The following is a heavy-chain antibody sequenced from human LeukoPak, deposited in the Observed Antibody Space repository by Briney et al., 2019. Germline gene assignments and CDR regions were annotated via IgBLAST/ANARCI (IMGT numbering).Heavy chain of an antibody. Sequence: PGGSLRLSCAASGFTFSSYGMHGVRQAPGKGLEWVAVISYDGTNKYYADSVKGRFTISRDNSKNTLYLQMNSLRAEDTAVYYCAKADSYGSGSYYLLDSWGQGTLVTVSS. CDR2: ISYDGTNK. CDR3: AKADSYGSGSYYLLDS. D-gene: IGHD3-10*01. CDR1: GFTFSSYG. J-gene: IGHJ4*02. V-gene: IGHV3-30*18.